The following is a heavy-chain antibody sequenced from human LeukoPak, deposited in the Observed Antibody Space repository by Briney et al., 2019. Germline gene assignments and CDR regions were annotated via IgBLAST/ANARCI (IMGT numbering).Heavy chain of an antibody. J-gene: IGHJ3*02. D-gene: IGHD6-13*01. Sequence: GGSLRLSCAASGFTFSSYAMSWVRQAPGKGLEWVSAISGSGGSTYYADSVKGRFTISRDNSKNTLYLQMNSLRAEDTAVYYCAKGSSSSWYDIDAFDIWGQGTMVTVSS. CDR3: AKGSSSSWYDIDAFDI. CDR2: ISGSGGST. V-gene: IGHV3-23*01. CDR1: GFTFSSYA.